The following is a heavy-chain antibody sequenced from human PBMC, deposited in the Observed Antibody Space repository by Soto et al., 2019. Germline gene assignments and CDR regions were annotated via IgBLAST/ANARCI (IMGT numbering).Heavy chain of an antibody. J-gene: IGHJ4*02. Sequence: GASVKVSCKASGYTFTSYDINWVRQATGQGLEWMGWMNPNSGNTGYAQKFQGRVTMTRNTSISTAYMELSSLRSEDTAVYYCARGVRSRIMITFGGVILYYFDYWGQGTLVTVSS. CDR3: ARGVRSRIMITFGGVILYYFDY. V-gene: IGHV1-8*01. CDR2: MNPNSGNT. CDR1: GYTFTSYD. D-gene: IGHD3-16*02.